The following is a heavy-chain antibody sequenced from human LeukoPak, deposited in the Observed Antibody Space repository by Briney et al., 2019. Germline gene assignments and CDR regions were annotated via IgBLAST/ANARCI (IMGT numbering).Heavy chain of an antibody. CDR3: AKDTGGYSYANFDY. J-gene: IGHJ4*02. D-gene: IGHD5-18*01. Sequence: PGGSLRLSCAASGFTFSSYAMSWVRQAPGKGLEWVSGISGSGGGTNYAESVKGRFTISRDNSKNTPYLQMNSLRAEDTAVYYCAKDTGGYSYANFDYWGQGTLVTVSS. V-gene: IGHV3-23*01. CDR1: GFTFSSYA. CDR2: ISGSGGGT.